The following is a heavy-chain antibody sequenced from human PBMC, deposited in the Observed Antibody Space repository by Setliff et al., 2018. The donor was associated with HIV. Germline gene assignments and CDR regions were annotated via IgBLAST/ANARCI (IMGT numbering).Heavy chain of an antibody. CDR1: GGTFSSYG. CDR2: IIPTFGTP. V-gene: IGHV1-69*13. J-gene: IGHJ6*03. CDR3: ARGATAHGYYYMDV. D-gene: IGHD1-26*01. Sequence: ASVKVSCKASGGTFSSYGISWVRQAPGQGLEWMGGIIPTFGTPNYALKFQDRVTITADESTTTAYMELSSLRSEDTAVYYCARGATAHGYYYMDVWGKGTTVTVSS.